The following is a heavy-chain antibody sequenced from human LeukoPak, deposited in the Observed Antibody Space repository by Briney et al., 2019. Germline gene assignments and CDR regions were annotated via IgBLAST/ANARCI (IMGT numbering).Heavy chain of an antibody. CDR1: GFTFDGYA. CDR3: AKGAFGVEIFDY. J-gene: IGHJ4*02. D-gene: IGHD3-3*01. V-gene: IGHV3-9*01. CDR2: ISWNGGNI. Sequence: GGSLRLSCAAAGFTFDGYAMHWVRQAPGKGLEWVSYISWNGGNIGYADSVKGRFTISRDNAKNSLDLQMNSLRAEDTALYYCAKGAFGVEIFDYWGQGTLVTVSS.